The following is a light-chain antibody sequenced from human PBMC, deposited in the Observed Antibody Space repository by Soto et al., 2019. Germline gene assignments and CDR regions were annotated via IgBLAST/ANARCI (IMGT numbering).Light chain of an antibody. Sequence: EIVLTQSPGTLSLSPGERATLSCRSSQSVSSSYLAWYQQKPGQAPRLLIYDASNRATGIPARFSGSGSGTDFPLTISSLEPEDCAVDYCQQGNTWPWTFGQGTKVDI. CDR2: DAS. CDR1: QSVSSSY. V-gene: IGKV3D-20*02. J-gene: IGKJ1*01. CDR3: QQGNTWPWT.